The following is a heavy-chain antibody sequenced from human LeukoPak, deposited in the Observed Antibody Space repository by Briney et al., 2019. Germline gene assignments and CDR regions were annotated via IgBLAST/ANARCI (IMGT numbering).Heavy chain of an antibody. CDR1: GFTFSSYA. D-gene: IGHD5/OR15-5a*01. CDR3: AREGVNIVSTITGSTPDY. V-gene: IGHV3-30-3*01. Sequence: PGRSLRLSCAASGFTFSSYAMHWVRQAAGKGLEWVAVVSYDGSNKYYADSVKGRFTISRDNSKNTLYLQMNSLRAEDTAVYYCAREGVNIVSTITGSTPDYWGQGTLVTVSS. J-gene: IGHJ4*02. CDR2: VSYDGSNK.